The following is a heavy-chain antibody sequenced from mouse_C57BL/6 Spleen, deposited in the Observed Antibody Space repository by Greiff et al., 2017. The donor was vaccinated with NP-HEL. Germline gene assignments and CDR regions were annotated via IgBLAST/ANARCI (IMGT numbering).Heavy chain of an antibody. CDR3: AREGDGAWFAY. V-gene: IGHV1-80*01. CDR2: IYPGDGDT. J-gene: IGHJ3*01. CDR1: GYAFSSYW. Sequence: QVQLKESGAELVKPGASVKISCKASGYAFSSYWMNWVKQRPGKGLEWIGQIYPGDGDTNYNGKFKGKATLTADKSSSTAYMQLSSLTSEDSAVYFCAREGDGAWFAYWGQGTLVTVSA.